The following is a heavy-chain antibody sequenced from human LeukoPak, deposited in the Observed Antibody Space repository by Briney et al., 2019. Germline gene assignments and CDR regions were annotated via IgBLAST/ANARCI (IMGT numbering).Heavy chain of an antibody. CDR1: GFTFSSYA. CDR3: AKEESGSRNYYYYYGMDV. CDR2: ISGSGGST. V-gene: IGHV3-23*01. Sequence: RGSLRLSCAASGFTFSSYAMSWVRQAPGKGLEWVSAISGSGGSTYYADSVKGRFTISRDNSKNTLYLQMNSLRAEDTAVYYCAKEESGSRNYYYYYGMDVWGQGTTVTVSS. D-gene: IGHD3-10*01. J-gene: IGHJ6*02.